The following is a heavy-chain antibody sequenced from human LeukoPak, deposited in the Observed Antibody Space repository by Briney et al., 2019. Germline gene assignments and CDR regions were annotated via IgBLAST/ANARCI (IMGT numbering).Heavy chain of an antibody. Sequence: GGSLRLSCAASGFTFSVYYMSWIRQAPGKGLEWVSYISSSGSTIYYADSVKGRFTISRDNAKNSLYLQMNSLRAEDTAVYYCARTDSGSYLKFDYWGQGTLVTVSS. V-gene: IGHV3-11*01. CDR2: ISSSGSTI. CDR3: ARTDSGSYLKFDY. D-gene: IGHD1-26*01. J-gene: IGHJ4*02. CDR1: GFTFSVYY.